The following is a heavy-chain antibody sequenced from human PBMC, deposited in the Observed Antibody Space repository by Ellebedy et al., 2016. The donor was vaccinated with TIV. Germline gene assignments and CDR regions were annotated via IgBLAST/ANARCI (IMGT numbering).Heavy chain of an antibody. J-gene: IGHJ4*02. D-gene: IGHD3-3*01. CDR2: ISPYNGNT. CDR1: GYSFTTHG. Sequence: ASVKVSXXASGYSFTTHGVTWVRQARGQGLEWMGWISPYNGNTKYAKKFRGRVTMTTDTSTSTVYLELGSLTSDDTALYYCARDRGVIKSFDYWGQGTLVTVSS. V-gene: IGHV1-18*04. CDR3: ARDRGVIKSFDY.